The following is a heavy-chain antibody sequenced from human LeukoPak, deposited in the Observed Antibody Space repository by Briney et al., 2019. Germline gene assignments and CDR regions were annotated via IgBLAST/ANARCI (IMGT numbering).Heavy chain of an antibody. CDR2: ISGSGGST. CDR1: GFTFSSYG. J-gene: IGHJ6*03. D-gene: IGHD3-22*01. V-gene: IGHV3-23*01. CDR3: AREYYYDSSGYFLPGGYYYYYMDV. Sequence: GGSLRLSCAASGFTFSSYGMSWVRQAPGKGLEWVSAISGSGGSTYYADSVKGRFTISRDNSKNTLYLQMNSLRAEDTAVYYCAREYYYDSSGYFLPGGYYYYYMDVWGKGTTVTVSS.